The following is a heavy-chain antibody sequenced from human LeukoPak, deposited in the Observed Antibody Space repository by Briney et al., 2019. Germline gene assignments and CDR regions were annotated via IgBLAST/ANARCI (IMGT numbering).Heavy chain of an antibody. Sequence: GSLRLSCAASGFTFHDYAMHWVRQAPGKGLEWVSLISGDGDSTYYADSVKGRFAISRDNSKNSLYLQMSSLSTEDSALYYCAKGPRSLYRTNWPGFDYWGQGTLVTVSS. CDR2: ISGDGDST. J-gene: IGHJ4*02. D-gene: IGHD1-1*01. V-gene: IGHV3-43*02. CDR3: AKGPRSLYRTNWPGFDY. CDR1: GFTFHDYA.